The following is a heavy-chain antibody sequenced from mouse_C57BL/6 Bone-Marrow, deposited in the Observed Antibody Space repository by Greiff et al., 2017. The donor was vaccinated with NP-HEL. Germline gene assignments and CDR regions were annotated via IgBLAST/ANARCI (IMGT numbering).Heavy chain of an antibody. CDR2: ISGGGGNT. Sequence: EVHLVESGGGLVKPGGSLKLSCAASGFTFSSYTMSWVRQTPEKRLEWVATISGGGGNTYYPDSVKGRFTISRDNAKNTLYLQMSSLRSEDTALYYCARPYYGYDEGYWYFDVWGTGTTVTVSS. CDR1: GFTFSSYT. CDR3: ARPYYGYDEGYWYFDV. D-gene: IGHD2-9*01. J-gene: IGHJ1*03. V-gene: IGHV5-9*01.